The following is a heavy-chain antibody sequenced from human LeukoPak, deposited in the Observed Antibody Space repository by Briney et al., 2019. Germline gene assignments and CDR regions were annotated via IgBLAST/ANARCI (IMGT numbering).Heavy chain of an antibody. J-gene: IGHJ4*02. Sequence: SVKVSCKASGGTFSSYAISWVRQAPGQGLEWMGRIIPILGIANYAQKFQGRVTITADKSTSTAYMELSSLRSEDTAVYYCARDGLELELNYWGQGTLVTVSS. CDR2: IIPILGIA. CDR1: GGTFSSYA. V-gene: IGHV1-69*04. D-gene: IGHD1-7*01. CDR3: ARDGLELELNY.